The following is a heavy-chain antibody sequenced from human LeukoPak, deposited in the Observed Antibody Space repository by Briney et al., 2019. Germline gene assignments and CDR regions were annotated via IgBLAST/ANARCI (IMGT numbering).Heavy chain of an antibody. Sequence: SETLSLTCAVYGGSFSGYYWSWIRQPPGKGLEWIGEINHSGSTNYNPSLKSRVTMSVDTSKNQFSLKLSSVTAADTAVYYCSRGRAYDSSSYYLPPGENYFNYWGQGTLVTVSS. CDR2: INHSGST. V-gene: IGHV4-34*01. D-gene: IGHD3-22*01. CDR1: GGSFSGYY. J-gene: IGHJ4*02. CDR3: SRGRAYDSSSYYLPPGENYFNY.